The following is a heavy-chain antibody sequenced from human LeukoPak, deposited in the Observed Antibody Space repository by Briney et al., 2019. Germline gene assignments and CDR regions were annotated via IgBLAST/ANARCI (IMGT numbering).Heavy chain of an antibody. V-gene: IGHV1-69*04. Sequence: ASVKVSCKASGGTFSSYAISWVRQAPGQGLEWMGRIIPILGIANYAQKFQGRVTITADKSTSTAYMELSSLRSDDTAVYYCARDGKVMPGYPRYWGQGTLVTVSS. D-gene: IGHD5-12*01. J-gene: IGHJ1*01. CDR2: IIPILGIA. CDR3: ARDGKVMPGYPRY. CDR1: GGTFSSYA.